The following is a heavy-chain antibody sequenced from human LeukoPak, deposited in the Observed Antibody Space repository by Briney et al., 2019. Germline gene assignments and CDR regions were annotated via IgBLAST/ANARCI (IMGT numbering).Heavy chain of an antibody. V-gene: IGHV3-73*01. J-gene: IGHJ4*02. CDR2: IRSKANSYAT. Sequence: PGGSLRLSCAASGFTFSGSAIHWVLQASGKGREWVGRIRSKANSYATAYAASVEGRFTITRDDSKNPAYLQMNSLKTEDTAVYYCTSNGYSSGWFYATPFDYWGQGTLVTVSS. CDR3: TSNGYSSGWFYATPFDY. CDR1: GFTFSGSA. D-gene: IGHD6-19*01.